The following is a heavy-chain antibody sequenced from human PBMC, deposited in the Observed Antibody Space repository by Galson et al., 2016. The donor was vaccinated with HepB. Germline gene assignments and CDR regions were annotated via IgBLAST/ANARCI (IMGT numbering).Heavy chain of an antibody. V-gene: IGHV3-64D*06. D-gene: IGHD1-1*01. CDR3: VKGGSTTWPPNWFDT. J-gene: IGHJ5*02. CDR1: GFMFNAYA. Sequence: LRLSCAASGFMFNAYAMHWVRQAPGKGLEYVASLEGNGGRTQMANSVKGRFTISRDNSKNTVYLQMTSLTTEDTAVYHCVKGGSTTWPPNWFDTWGQGTRGIGAS. CDR2: LEGNGGRT.